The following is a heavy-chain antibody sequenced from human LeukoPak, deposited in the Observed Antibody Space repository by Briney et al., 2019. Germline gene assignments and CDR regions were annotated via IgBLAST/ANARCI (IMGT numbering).Heavy chain of an antibody. Sequence: QPGGSLRLSCAASGFTFSSYAMSWVRQAPGKGLEWVSAISGSGGSTYYADSVKGRFTISRDNSKNTLYLQMNSLRAEDTAVYYCAKGVTQLWGRASHPNDAFDIWGQGTMVTVSS. J-gene: IGHJ3*02. CDR3: AKGVTQLWGRASHPNDAFDI. CDR2: ISGSGGST. V-gene: IGHV3-23*01. D-gene: IGHD5-18*01. CDR1: GFTFSSYA.